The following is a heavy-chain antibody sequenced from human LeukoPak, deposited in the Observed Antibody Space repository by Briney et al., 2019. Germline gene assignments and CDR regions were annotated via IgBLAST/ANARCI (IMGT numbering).Heavy chain of an antibody. CDR2: INPSGGST. Sequence: GASVKVSCKASGYTFTSYGISWVRQAPGQGLEWIGIINPSGGSTSYAQKFQGRVTMTRDTSTSTAYMELSSLRSEDTAVYYCATVEMTYYYDSSGYYYGYYWGQGTLVTVSS. CDR1: GYTFTSYG. D-gene: IGHD3-22*01. V-gene: IGHV1-46*01. CDR3: ATVEMTYYYDSSGYYYGYY. J-gene: IGHJ4*02.